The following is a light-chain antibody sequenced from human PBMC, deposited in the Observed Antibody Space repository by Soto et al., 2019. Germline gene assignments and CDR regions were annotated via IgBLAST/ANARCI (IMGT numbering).Light chain of an antibody. CDR1: QSVSSN. J-gene: IGKJ1*01. V-gene: IGKV3-15*01. CDR3: QQYNNWPRT. Sequence: EIGLTQSAATLSGSPGERATLSCRASQSVSSNLAWYQQKPGQAPRLLIYGASTRATGIPARFSGSLSGTEFTLTISSLQSEDFAVYYCQQYNNWPRTFGQGTKVDIK. CDR2: GAS.